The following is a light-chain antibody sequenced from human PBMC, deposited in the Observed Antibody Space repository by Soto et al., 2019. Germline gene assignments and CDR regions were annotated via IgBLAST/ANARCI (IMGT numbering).Light chain of an antibody. J-gene: IGLJ2*01. CDR3: SSYGGSNPVV. CDR1: SSDVGGTNY. V-gene: IGLV2-8*01. CDR2: EVS. Sequence: QSALTQPPSASGSPGQSVTISCTGSSSDVGGTNYVSWYQQHPGKAPKLMIYEVSMRPSGVPDRLSGSKSGNTASLTVSGLQAEDEADYSCSSYGGSNPVVFGGGTKLTVL.